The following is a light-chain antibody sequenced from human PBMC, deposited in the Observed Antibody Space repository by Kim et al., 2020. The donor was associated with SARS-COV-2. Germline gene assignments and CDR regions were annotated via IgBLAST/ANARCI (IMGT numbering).Light chain of an antibody. V-gene: IGLV2-14*03. CDR2: DVN. CDR3: SSYMTRSTLL. J-gene: IGLJ2*01. CDR1: TSDY. Sequence: QSALTQPASVSGSPGQSITISCTGTTSDYVSWYQQHPGKAPKLMIYDVNKRPSGVSNRFSGSKSGNTASLTISGLQAEDEADYYFSSYMTRSTLLLGGGTQLTVL.